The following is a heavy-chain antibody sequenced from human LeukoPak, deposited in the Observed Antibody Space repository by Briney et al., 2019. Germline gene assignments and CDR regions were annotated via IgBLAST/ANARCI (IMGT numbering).Heavy chain of an antibody. Sequence: ASVKVSCKASGYTFTGYYMRWVRQAPGQGLEWMGRINPNSGGTNYAQKFQGRVTMTEDTSTDTAYMELSSLRSEDTAVYYCATDSGGDYDYWGQGTLVTVSS. CDR2: INPNSGGT. J-gene: IGHJ4*02. CDR3: ATDSGGDYDY. D-gene: IGHD4-17*01. CDR1: GYTFTGYY. V-gene: IGHV1-2*06.